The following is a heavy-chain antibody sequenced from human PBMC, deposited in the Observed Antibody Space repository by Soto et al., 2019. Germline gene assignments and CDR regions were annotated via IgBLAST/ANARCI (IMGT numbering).Heavy chain of an antibody. V-gene: IGHV4-59*01. CDR3: ARDHPHSYGVYYFDY. J-gene: IGHJ4*02. Sequence: SETLSLTCTVSGGSIRNYYWSWIRQPPGKGLEWIGYVYSSGSTHYNPSLQSRVTISADTSKNQVSLKVNSVTAADTAVYYCARDHPHSYGVYYFDYWSQGTPVTVSS. D-gene: IGHD5-18*01. CDR1: GGSIRNYY. CDR2: VYSSGST.